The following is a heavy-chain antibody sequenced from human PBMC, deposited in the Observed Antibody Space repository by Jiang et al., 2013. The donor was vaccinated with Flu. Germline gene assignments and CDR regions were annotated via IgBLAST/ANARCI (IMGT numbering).Heavy chain of an antibody. V-gene: IGHV6-1*01. CDR3: ARGTNYFDY. Sequence: GPGLVKPSQTLSLTCAISGDSVSSKNVVWNWIRLSPSRGLEWLGRTYYRSQWYYEYAVSVKGRISVNPDTSKNQFSLQLNSVTPEDTAVYYCARGTNYFDYWGQGTLVTVSS. CDR2: TYYRSQWYY. J-gene: IGHJ4*02. CDR1: GDSVSSKNVV.